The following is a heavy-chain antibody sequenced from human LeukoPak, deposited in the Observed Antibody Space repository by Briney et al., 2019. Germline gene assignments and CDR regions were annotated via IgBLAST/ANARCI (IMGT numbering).Heavy chain of an antibody. J-gene: IGHJ6*02. D-gene: IGHD2-2*01. CDR1: GFIFSSYA. CDR2: ISGSGGRT. V-gene: IGHV3-23*01. CDR3: AKDQRPRNLDCSSTSCYESYYYYYGMDV. Sequence: PGGSLRLSCAASGFIFSSYAMSWVRQAPGRGLEWVSAISGSGGRTYYADSVKGRFTISRDNSKNTLYLQMNSLRAEDTAVYYCAKDQRPRNLDCSSTSCYESYYYYYGMDVWGQGTTVTVSS.